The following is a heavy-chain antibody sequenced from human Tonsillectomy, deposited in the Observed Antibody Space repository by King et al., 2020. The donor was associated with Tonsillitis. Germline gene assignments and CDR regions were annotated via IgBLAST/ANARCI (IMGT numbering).Heavy chain of an antibody. Sequence: VQLVESGAEVKKPGSSVKVSCKASGGTFSSYAISWVRQAPGQGLEWMGGILPIFGTANYAQKFQGRVTITADESTSTAYMELSSLRSEDTAVYYCARGGGSGEYYYYYYGMDVWGQGTTVTVSS. V-gene: IGHV1-69*01. CDR1: GGTFSSYA. CDR2: ILPIFGTA. J-gene: IGHJ6*02. CDR3: ARGGGSGEYYYYYYGMDV. D-gene: IGHD3-10*01.